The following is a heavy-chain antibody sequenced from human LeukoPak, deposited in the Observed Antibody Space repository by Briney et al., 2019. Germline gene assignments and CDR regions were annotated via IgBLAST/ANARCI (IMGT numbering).Heavy chain of an antibody. Sequence: ASVKVSCKASGYTFTRDGISWVRQAPGQGLEWMGWISAYNGNTNYAQKLQGRVTMTTDTSTSTAYMELRSLRSDDTAVYYCARPPMYSSGWYWFDPWGQGTLVTVSS. J-gene: IGHJ5*02. CDR2: ISAYNGNT. V-gene: IGHV1-18*01. CDR3: ARPPMYSSGWYWFDP. D-gene: IGHD6-19*01. CDR1: GYTFTRDG.